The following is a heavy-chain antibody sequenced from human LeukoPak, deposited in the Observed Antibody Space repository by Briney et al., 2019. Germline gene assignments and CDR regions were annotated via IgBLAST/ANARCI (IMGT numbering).Heavy chain of an antibody. V-gene: IGHV4-34*01. J-gene: IGHJ4*02. CDR2: INHSGST. Sequence: SETLSLTCAVYGGSFRGYYWGWIRQPPGKGLEWIGEINHSGSTNYNPSLKSRVTISVDTSKNQFSLKLSSVTAADTAVYYCARVPYYDFWSGYSQGLYYFDYWGQGTLVTVSS. CDR1: GGSFRGYY. CDR3: ARVPYYDFWSGYSQGLYYFDY. D-gene: IGHD3-3*01.